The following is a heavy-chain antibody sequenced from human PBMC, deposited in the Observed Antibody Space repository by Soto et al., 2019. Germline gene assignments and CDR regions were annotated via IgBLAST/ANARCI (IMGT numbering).Heavy chain of an antibody. V-gene: IGHV3-30*18. CDR2: ISSDGNDK. CDR1: GFTFSNYG. D-gene: IGHD6-6*01. Sequence: QVQLVESGGGVVQPGRSLRLSCAASGFTFSNYGMHWVRQAPGKGLEWVTTISSDGNDKYYADSVKGRFTISRDNSKNTLDLQMNGLRAEDTAVYYCAKGSMSDHQFLDHWGQGTLVTVSS. J-gene: IGHJ4*02. CDR3: AKGSMSDHQFLDH.